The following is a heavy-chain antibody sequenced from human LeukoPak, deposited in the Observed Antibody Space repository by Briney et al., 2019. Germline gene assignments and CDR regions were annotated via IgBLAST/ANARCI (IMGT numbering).Heavy chain of an antibody. CDR1: GYTLTELS. CDR3: ATPSGTVGWYYFDY. J-gene: IGHJ4*02. CDR2: FDPEDGET. D-gene: IGHD1-26*01. V-gene: IGHV1-24*01. Sequence: ASVKVSCKVSGYTLTELSMHWVRQAPGKGLGWVGGFDPEDGETIYAQKFQGRVTMTEDTSTDTAYMELSSLRSEDTAVYYCATPSGTVGWYYFDYWGQGTLVTVSS.